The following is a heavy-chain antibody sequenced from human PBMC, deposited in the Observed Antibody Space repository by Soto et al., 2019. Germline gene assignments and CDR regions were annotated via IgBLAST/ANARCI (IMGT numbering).Heavy chain of an antibody. D-gene: IGHD3-22*01. J-gene: IGHJ4*02. V-gene: IGHV1-3*01. Sequence: ASVKVSCKASGYTFTNYAMHWVRQAPGQRLEWMGWINAGNGNTMYSQKFQDRITIARDTSASTVYMELSSLRSEDTAVYYCARADLPYYYDSSGPFDYWGQGTLVTVSS. CDR1: GYTFTNYA. CDR2: INAGNGNT. CDR3: ARADLPYYYDSSGPFDY.